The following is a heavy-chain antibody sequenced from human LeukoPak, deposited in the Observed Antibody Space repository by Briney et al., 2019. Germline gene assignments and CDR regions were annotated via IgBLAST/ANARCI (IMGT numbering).Heavy chain of an antibody. D-gene: IGHD1/OR15-1a*01. J-gene: IGHJ4*02. CDR1: GGSISTYY. CDR2: IYYSGST. V-gene: IGHV4-59*12. Sequence: PSETLSLTCTVSGGSISTYYWNWIRQPPGKGLEWIGHIYYSGSTNYNPSLKSRVTISIDTSKNQFSLKLSSVTAADTAVYYCARKPIINNAWYYFDYWGQGTLVTVSS. CDR3: ARKPIINNAWYYFDY.